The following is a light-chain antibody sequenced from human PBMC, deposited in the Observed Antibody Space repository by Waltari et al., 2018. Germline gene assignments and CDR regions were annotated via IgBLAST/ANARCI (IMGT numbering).Light chain of an antibody. J-gene: IGKJ3*01. V-gene: IGKV1-39*01. CDR2: GEA. CDR3: QQSYSASSPT. CDR1: QSISTS. Sequence: DIQMTQSPSSLSASVGDRVTITCRTSQSISTSLNWYQQTPERDPKLLIYGEASLKSGAASRFSGSGSGTDFTLTISSLQREDYATYYCQQSYSASSPTFGPGTKV.